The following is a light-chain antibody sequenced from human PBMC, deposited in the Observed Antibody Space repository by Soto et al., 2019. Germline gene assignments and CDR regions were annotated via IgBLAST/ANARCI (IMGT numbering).Light chain of an antibody. J-gene: IGKJ1*01. CDR1: QGIRDE. Sequence: AIQLTQSPSSLSACLGDRVSITCRASQGIRDELGWYQQRPGAAPKLLIYGASTLQTGVPSRFGGSGSGTDFTLTISSLQPEDFGTYYCLQDNSYPRTFGQGTKVEL. CDR3: LQDNSYPRT. V-gene: IGKV1-6*01. CDR2: GAS.